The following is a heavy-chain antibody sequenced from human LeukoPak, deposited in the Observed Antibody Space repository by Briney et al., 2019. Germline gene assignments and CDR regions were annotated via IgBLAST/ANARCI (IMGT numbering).Heavy chain of an antibody. CDR3: ARGNHDYGDPFDY. Sequence: SVKVSCKASGGTFSSYAISWVRQAPGQGLEWMGGIIPIFGTANYAQKFQRRVTITADESTSTAYMELSSLRSEDTAVYYCARGNHDYGDPFDYWGQGTLVTVSS. CDR1: GGTFSSYA. J-gene: IGHJ4*02. CDR2: IIPIFGTA. V-gene: IGHV1-69*01. D-gene: IGHD4-17*01.